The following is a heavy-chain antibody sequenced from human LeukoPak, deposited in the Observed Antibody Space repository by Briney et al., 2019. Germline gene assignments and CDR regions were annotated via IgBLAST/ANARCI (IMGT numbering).Heavy chain of an antibody. D-gene: IGHD3-22*01. Sequence: ASVKVSCKASGYTFTSYAMHWVRQAPGQRLEWMGWINAGNGNTKYSQKFQGRVTITGDTSASTAYMELSSLRSEDTAVYYCARDFSGYYYYFDYWGQGTLVTVSS. CDR1: GYTFTSYA. CDR3: ARDFSGYYYYFDY. V-gene: IGHV1-3*01. CDR2: INAGNGNT. J-gene: IGHJ4*02.